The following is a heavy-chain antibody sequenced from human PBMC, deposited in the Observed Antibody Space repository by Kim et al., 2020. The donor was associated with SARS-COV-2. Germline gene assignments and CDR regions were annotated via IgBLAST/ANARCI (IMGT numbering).Heavy chain of an antibody. CDR3: AKKRSATYSSGSFFDY. Sequence: GGSLRLSCAASGFSFDDYTMHWVRQAPGKGLEWISLISRNGDSTFYADSVKGRFTISRDNSKNSLYLQMNSLTTEDTALYYCAKKRSATYSSGSFFDYWGQGTLVTVSS. CDR2: ISRNGDST. D-gene: IGHD3-10*01. J-gene: IGHJ4*02. CDR1: GFSFDDYT. V-gene: IGHV3-43*01.